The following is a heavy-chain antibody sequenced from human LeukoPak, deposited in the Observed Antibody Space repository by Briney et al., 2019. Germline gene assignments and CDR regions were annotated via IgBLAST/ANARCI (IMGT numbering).Heavy chain of an antibody. CDR3: AKANGGSYYGSVFDI. Sequence: GGSLRLSCAASGFTFSSYAMSWVRQAPGKGLEWVSAISGSGGSTYYADSVKGRFTISRDNSRNTLYLQMNSLRAEDTAVYYCAKANGGSYYGSVFDIWGQGTKVTVSS. CDR2: ISGSGGST. CDR1: GFTFSSYA. D-gene: IGHD1-26*01. V-gene: IGHV3-23*01. J-gene: IGHJ3*02.